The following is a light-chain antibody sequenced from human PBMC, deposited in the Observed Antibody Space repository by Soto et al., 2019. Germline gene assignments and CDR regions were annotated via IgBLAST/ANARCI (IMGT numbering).Light chain of an antibody. CDR1: QSVSSRY. Sequence: EIVLTKSPGTLSLSPGERATLSCRASQSVSSRYLAWYQQKPGQAPRLLIYGASSRATGIPDRFSGSGSGTDFTLTISRLEPEDFALYYCQQYGSSPPYTFGQGTKLEIK. CDR3: QQYGSSPPYT. J-gene: IGKJ2*01. V-gene: IGKV3-20*01. CDR2: GAS.